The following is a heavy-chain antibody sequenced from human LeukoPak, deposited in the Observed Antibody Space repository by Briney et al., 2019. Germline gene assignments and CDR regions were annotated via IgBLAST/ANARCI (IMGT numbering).Heavy chain of an antibody. Sequence: GASVKVSCKASGYTFTGYYMHWVRQAPGQGLEWMGCINPKNGGTTYAQKFQSSVTITSETSIKTAYMVKISLASDDTAVDYCAALDSSSSGDFWGQGTLVPVSS. V-gene: IGHV1-2*02. J-gene: IGHJ4*02. D-gene: IGHD6-6*01. CDR2: INPKNGGT. CDR1: GYTFTGYY. CDR3: AALDSSSSGDF.